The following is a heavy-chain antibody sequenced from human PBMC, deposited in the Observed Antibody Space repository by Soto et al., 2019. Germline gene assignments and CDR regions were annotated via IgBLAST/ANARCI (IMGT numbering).Heavy chain of an antibody. CDR1: EFTFSSYA. D-gene: IGHD3-3*01. V-gene: IGHV3-23*01. CDR2: ISGSGGST. CDR3: AKGPYDFWSGYYSNYFDY. J-gene: IGHJ4*02. Sequence: GGSPRLSCAAPEFTFSSYAMSWVRQAPGKGLEWVSAISGSGGSTYYADSVKGRFTISRDNSKNTLYLQMNSLRAEDTAVYYCAKGPYDFWSGYYSNYFDYWGQGTLVTVSS.